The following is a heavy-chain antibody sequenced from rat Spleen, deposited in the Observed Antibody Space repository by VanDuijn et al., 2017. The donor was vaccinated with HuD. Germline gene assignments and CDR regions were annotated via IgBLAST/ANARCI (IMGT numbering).Heavy chain of an antibody. Sequence: EVQLVESGGDLVQPGRSLKLSCAASGFTFSNYDMAWVRQDSTKGLEWVASISPGGGSTYYRDSVKGRFTVSRDNAKSTLYLQMNSLRSEDTATYYCTRGGGSPDYWGQGVMVTVSS. CDR1: GFTFSNYD. CDR2: ISPGGGST. CDR3: TRGGGSPDY. J-gene: IGHJ2*01. D-gene: IGHD1-2*01. V-gene: IGHV5-27*01.